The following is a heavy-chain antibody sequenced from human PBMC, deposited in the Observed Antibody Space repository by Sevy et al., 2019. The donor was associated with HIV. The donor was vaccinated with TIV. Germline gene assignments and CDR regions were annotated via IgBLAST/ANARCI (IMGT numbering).Heavy chain of an antibody. CDR2: IRQDGSKK. CDR1: GFTFSDYW. Sequence: GGSLRLSCAASGFTFSDYWMSWVRQAPEKGLEWVANIRQDGSKKYYVDSVKGRFIMSRDNAKNSLYLEMNSLRAEDTAVYYCARLKLHYDPYYFDLWGQGTLVTVSS. J-gene: IGHJ4*02. CDR3: ARLKLHYDPYYFDL. V-gene: IGHV3-7*01. D-gene: IGHD3-16*01.